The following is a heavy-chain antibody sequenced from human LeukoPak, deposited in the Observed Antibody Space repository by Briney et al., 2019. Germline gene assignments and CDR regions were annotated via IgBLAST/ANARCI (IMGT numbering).Heavy chain of an antibody. J-gene: IGHJ6*03. CDR3: AKKALWFGELLYYYYMDV. D-gene: IGHD3-10*01. CDR1: GFSFRNYG. CDR2: IGGRDSRT. V-gene: IGHV3-23*01. Sequence: GGSLRLSCAASGFSFRNYGMSWVRQAPGKGLEWVSCIGGRDSRTYYADSVKGRFTISRDKSKDTLYLEMSSLRAEDTAVYYCAKKALWFGELLYYYYMDVWGKGTTVTISS.